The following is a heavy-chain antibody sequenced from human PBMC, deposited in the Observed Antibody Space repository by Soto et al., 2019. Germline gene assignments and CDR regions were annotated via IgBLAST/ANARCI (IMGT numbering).Heavy chain of an antibody. V-gene: IGHV3-7*05. CDR1: GFTFSSYW. Sequence: GGSLRLSCADSGFTFSSYWMSWVRQAPGKGLEWVANIKQDETEKYYVDSVKGRFAISRDNGKNTLYLQMNSLRAEDTAIYYCARVRTENYYGMDVWGQGTTVTVSS. CDR3: ARVRTENYYGMDV. J-gene: IGHJ6*02. CDR2: IKQDETEK.